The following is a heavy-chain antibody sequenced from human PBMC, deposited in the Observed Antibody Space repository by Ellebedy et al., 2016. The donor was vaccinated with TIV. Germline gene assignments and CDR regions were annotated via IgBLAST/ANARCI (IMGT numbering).Heavy chain of an antibody. CDR3: ARSAVVTPACMDV. J-gene: IGHJ6*02. CDR2: ISSSSSST. Sequence: GESLKISCAASGFTFSDYYMSWIRQAPGKGLEWVSYISSSSSSTNYADSVKGRFNISRDNSKNSLYLRMNSLRAEDTAVYYCARSAVVTPACMDVWGQGTTVTVSS. V-gene: IGHV3-11*06. D-gene: IGHD3-22*01. CDR1: GFTFSDYY.